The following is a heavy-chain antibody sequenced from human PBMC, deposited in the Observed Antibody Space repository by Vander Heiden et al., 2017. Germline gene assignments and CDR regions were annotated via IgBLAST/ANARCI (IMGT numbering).Heavy chain of an antibody. CDR3: ASGDSHGYNY. CDR2: INSDGSST. J-gene: IGHJ4*02. Sequence: EVQLVESGGGLVQPGGSLRLSCAASGYTFSSSWMHWVRQAPGKGLVWVSRINSDGSSTSYADSVKGRFTISRDNAKNTLYLQMNSLRAEDTAVYYCASGDSHGYNYWGQGTLVTVSS. D-gene: IGHD5-18*01. CDR1: GYTFSSSW. V-gene: IGHV3-74*01.